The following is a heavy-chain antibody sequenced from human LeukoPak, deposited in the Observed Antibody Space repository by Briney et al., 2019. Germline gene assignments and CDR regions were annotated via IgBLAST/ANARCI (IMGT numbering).Heavy chain of an antibody. J-gene: IGHJ4*02. CDR3: ARVAGSIDY. CDR1: RYTFTTYD. V-gene: IGHV1-8*03. CDR2: MNPNSGYT. Sequence: ASVKVSCKTSRYTFTTYDINWVRQATGQGLEWMGWMNPNSGYTGYPQKFQGRVTITRDTSISTAYMELSSLRSEDTAVYYCARVAGSIDYWGQGTLVTVSS. D-gene: IGHD6-19*01.